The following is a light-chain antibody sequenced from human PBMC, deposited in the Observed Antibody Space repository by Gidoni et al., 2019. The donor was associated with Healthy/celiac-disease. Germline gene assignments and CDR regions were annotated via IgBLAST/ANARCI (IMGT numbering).Light chain of an antibody. CDR1: QGISSA. CDR3: QQFNSYPHLT. CDR2: DAS. Sequence: AIQLTQSPSSLSASVGDRVTITCRASQGISSALAWYQQKPGKAPKLLIYDASSLESGVPSRFSGSGSGTDFTLTISSLQPEDFATYYCQQFNSYPHLTFGGXTKVEIK. J-gene: IGKJ4*01. V-gene: IGKV1-13*02.